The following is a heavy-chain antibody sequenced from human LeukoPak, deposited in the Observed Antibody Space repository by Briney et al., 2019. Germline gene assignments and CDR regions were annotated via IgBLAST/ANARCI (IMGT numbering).Heavy chain of an antibody. CDR1: GASISSSSYY. V-gene: IGHV4-39*07. CDR2: IYYSGST. CDR3: ARDTRAGTLRYCCSTSCYQGWFDP. J-gene: IGHJ5*02. D-gene: IGHD2-2*01. Sequence: SETLSLTCTVSGASISSSSYYWGWIRQPPGKGLEWIGSIYYSGSTYYNPSLKSRVTISVDTSKNQFSLKLSSVTAADTVVYYCARDTRAGTLRYCCSTSCYQGWFDPWGQGTLVTVSS.